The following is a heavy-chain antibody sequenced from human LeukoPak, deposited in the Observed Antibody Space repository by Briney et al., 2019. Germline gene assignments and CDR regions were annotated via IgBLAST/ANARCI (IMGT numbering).Heavy chain of an antibody. CDR2: ISNDGSNN. CDR1: GFTFSSFG. D-gene: IGHD3-10*01. CDR3: AKEMGSRSSLFYFDY. J-gene: IGHJ4*01. Sequence: GGSLRLSCAASGFTFSSFGMHWVRQAPGKGLEWVAGISNDGSNNYYADSVNSRFTVSRDNSKNTLYLLVNTLRGEDTAVYYCAKEMGSRSSLFYFDYWGQGTLLTVSS. V-gene: IGHV3-30*18.